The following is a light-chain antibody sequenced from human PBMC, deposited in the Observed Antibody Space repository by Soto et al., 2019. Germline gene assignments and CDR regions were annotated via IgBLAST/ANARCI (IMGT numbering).Light chain of an antibody. CDR2: DAS. Sequence: EIVLTQSPGTLSLSPGERATLSCRASQSVSSSYLAWYQQQPGQAPSLLIYDASRATGIPDRFSGSGSGTDFTLTITRLEPEDFAVYYCQHYGTSALFGPGTKVDI. J-gene: IGKJ3*01. CDR3: QHYGTSAL. CDR1: QSVSSSY. V-gene: IGKV3-20*01.